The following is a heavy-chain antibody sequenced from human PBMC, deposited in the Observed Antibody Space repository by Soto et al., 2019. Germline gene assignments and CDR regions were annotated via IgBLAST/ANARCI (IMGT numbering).Heavy chain of an antibody. CDR1: GYTFTGYY. D-gene: IGHD6-6*01. Sequence: QVQLVQSGAEVKKPGASVKVSCKASGYTFTGYYMHWVRQAPGQGLEWMGWINPNSGGTNYAQKFQGRVTMTRDTSISTAYMELSRLRSDDMAVYYCARVPGASSIAVPWLGNYGMDVWGQGTTVTVSS. J-gene: IGHJ6*02. CDR3: ARVPGASSIAVPWLGNYGMDV. CDR2: INPNSGGT. V-gene: IGHV1-2*02.